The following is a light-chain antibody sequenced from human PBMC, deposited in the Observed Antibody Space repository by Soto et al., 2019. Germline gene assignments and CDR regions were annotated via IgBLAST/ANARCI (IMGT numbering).Light chain of an antibody. CDR2: GAS. V-gene: IGKV3-15*01. CDR3: QQYYNWPAYT. J-gene: IGKJ2*01. Sequence: IVMTKSPVTLSVSPGERVIISCRASETVRTNLAWFQQKPGQTPRLLIFGASTRATGIPTRFTGSGSETEFTLTIDSRQSEDRGVYYCQQYYNWPAYTFGQGTQGEI. CDR1: ETVRTN.